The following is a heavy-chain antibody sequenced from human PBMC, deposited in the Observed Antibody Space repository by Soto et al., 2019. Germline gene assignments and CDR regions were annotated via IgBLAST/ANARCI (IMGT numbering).Heavy chain of an antibody. CDR1: GSTFTTSY. CDR2: INPDSGVT. D-gene: IGHD2-8*01. V-gene: IGHV1-2*02. J-gene: IGHJ6*02. Sequence: QVQLVRSGAELKKPGASVKFSCKASGSTFTTSYLPWVRQAPGQGLEGMGWINPDSGVTYYPHKFQDRVTMTRDTSISTAYMELSRLTSDDTALYYCARDRGVRDVWGQGTTVIVSS. CDR3: ARDRGVRDV.